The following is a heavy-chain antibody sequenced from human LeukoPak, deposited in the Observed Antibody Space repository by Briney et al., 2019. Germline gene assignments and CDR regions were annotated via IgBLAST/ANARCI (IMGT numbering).Heavy chain of an antibody. Sequence: ASVKVSCKASGYTFTGYYMHWVRQAPGQGLEWVGWLNAGNGNTQYSQEFQGRVSITRDTSATTAYVELSSLRSDDTAVYYCARTSGYPFGYWGQGTLVTVSS. V-gene: IGHV1/OR15-3*02. D-gene: IGHD6-25*01. CDR2: LNAGNGNT. CDR1: GYTFTGYY. J-gene: IGHJ4*02. CDR3: ARTSGYPFGY.